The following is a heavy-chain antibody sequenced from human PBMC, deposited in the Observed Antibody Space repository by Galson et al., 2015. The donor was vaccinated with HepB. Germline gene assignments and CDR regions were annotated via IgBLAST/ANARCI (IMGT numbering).Heavy chain of an antibody. Sequence: SLRLSCAVSGATFSHYGMHWVRQAPGKGLEWVAGIWADGAKKFYAESVQGRFTISRDHSKGIRYLQMDSLRVEDTAAYFCTRDGSGSRPESYFDYWGQGTLVTVSS. CDR3: TRDGSGSRPESYFDY. D-gene: IGHD1-26*01. CDR2: IWADGAKK. CDR1: GATFSHYG. V-gene: IGHV3-33*01. J-gene: IGHJ4*02.